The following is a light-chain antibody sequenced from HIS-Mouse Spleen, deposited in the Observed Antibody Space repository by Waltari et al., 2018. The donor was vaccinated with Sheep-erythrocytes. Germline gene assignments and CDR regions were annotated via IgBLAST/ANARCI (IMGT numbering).Light chain of an antibody. CDR2: EGS. J-gene: IGLJ3*02. CDR3: CSYAGSSTPWV. Sequence: QSALTQPASVSGSPGQSITISCTGTSSDVGSYTLVSWYQQHPGKAPKLMIYEGSKRPSGVSNRFSGSKSGNTAYLTISGVQAEDEADYYCCSYAGSSTPWVFGGGTKLTVL. CDR1: SSDVGSYTL. V-gene: IGLV2-23*01.